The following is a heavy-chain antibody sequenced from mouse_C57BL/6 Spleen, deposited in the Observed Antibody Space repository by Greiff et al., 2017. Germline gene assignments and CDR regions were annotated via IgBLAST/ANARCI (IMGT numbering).Heavy chain of an antibody. J-gene: IGHJ3*01. CDR2: IRNKANGYTT. CDR3: ARSTVGEDWFAY. V-gene: IGHV7-3*01. Sequence: DVKLVESGGGLVQPGGSLSLSCAASGFTFTDYYMSWVRQPPGKALEWLGFIRNKANGYTTEYSASVKGRFTISRDNSQSILYLQMNALRAEDSATYYCARSTVGEDWFAYWGQGTLVTVSA. D-gene: IGHD1-1*01. CDR1: GFTFTDYY.